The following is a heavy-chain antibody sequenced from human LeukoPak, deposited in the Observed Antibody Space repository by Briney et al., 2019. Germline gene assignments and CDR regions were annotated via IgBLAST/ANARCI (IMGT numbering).Heavy chain of an antibody. CDR1: GGSISSSSYY. CDR3: ARTTTVVTDTNWFDP. CDR2: IYYSGST. D-gene: IGHD4-23*01. Sequence: SETLSLTCTVSGGSISSSSYYWGWIRQPPGKGLEWIGSIYYSGSTYYNPSLKSRVTISVDTSKNQFSLKLSSVTAADTAVYYCARTTTVVTDTNWFDPWGQGTLVTVSS. J-gene: IGHJ5*02. V-gene: IGHV4-39*01.